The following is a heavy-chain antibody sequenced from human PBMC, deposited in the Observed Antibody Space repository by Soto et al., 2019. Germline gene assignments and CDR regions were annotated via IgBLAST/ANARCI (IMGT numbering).Heavy chain of an antibody. CDR1: GGSISSYY. D-gene: IGHD3-10*01. J-gene: IGHJ5*02. V-gene: IGHV4-59*01. CDR3: ARGILLWFGELSVWFDP. Sequence: SETLSLTCTVSGGSISSYYWSWSRQPPGKGLEWIGYIYYSGSTNYNPSLKSRVTISVDTSKNQFSLKLSSVTAADTAVYYCARGILLWFGELSVWFDPWGQGTLVTVS. CDR2: IYYSGST.